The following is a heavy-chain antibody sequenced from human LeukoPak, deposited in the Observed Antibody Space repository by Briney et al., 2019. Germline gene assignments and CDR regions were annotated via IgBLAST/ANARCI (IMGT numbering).Heavy chain of an antibody. CDR2: ISWNSGSI. CDR3: AKDNRRHYTSGPNPDSLH. D-gene: IGHD6-19*01. Sequence: PGGSLRPSCAGSGFIFNNYAMHWVRQPPGKGLEWVSGISWNSGSIDYADSVKGRFTISRDNAKNSLYLQMNSLRVEDTAFYYRAKDNRRHYTSGPNPDSLHWGQGALVTVSS. J-gene: IGHJ4*02. CDR1: GFIFNNYA. V-gene: IGHV3-9*01.